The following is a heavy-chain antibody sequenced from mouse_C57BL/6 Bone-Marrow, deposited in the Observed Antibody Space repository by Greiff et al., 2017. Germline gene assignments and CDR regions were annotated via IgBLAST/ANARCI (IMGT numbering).Heavy chain of an antibody. V-gene: IGHV1-47*01. Sequence: QVQLQQSGAELVKPGASVKMSCKASGYTFTTYPIEWMKQNHGKSLEWIGNFHPYNDDTRYNEKFKGKATLTVDKSSSTVYLELSRLTSDDSTVDHCVGCVNYGGCFFNYAGQVRTLTVSS. CDR3: VGCVNYGGCFFNY. CDR1: GYTFTTYP. CDR2: FHPYNDDT. J-gene: IGHJ2*01. D-gene: IGHD2-4*01.